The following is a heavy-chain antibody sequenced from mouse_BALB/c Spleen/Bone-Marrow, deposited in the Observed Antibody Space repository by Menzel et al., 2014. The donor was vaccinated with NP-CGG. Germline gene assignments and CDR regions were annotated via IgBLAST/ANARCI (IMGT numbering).Heavy chain of an antibody. D-gene: IGHD2-1*01. CDR2: VSTGSTII. V-gene: IGHV5-17*02. J-gene: IGHJ2*01. Sequence: VQLQQSGGGLVQPGGSRKLSCAASGFTFSNFGMHWFRQSPEKGLEWVAFVSTGSTIIYYADTVKGRFTISGDNPENTLFLQMTSLRSEDTAIYYCARSHFYGNYFDYWGQGTTLTVSS. CDR1: GFTFSNFG. CDR3: ARSHFYGNYFDY.